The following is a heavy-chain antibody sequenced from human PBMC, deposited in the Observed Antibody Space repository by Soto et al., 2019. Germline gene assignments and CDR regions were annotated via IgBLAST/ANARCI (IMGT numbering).Heavy chain of an antibody. CDR1: GFTFSSYS. V-gene: IGHV3-48*01. CDR3: AKESEHYYYHGMDV. CDR2: ISSSSSTI. Sequence: GGSLRLSCAASGFTFSSYSMNWVRQAPGKGLEWVSYISSSSSTIYYADSVKGRFTISRDNSKNSLYLQMNSLGAEDTAMYYCAKESEHYYYHGMDVWGQGTTVTVSS. J-gene: IGHJ6*02. D-gene: IGHD1-26*01.